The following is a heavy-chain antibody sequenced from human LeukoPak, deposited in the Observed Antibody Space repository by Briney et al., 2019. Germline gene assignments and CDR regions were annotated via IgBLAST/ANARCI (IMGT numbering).Heavy chain of an antibody. J-gene: IGHJ4*02. CDR1: GGSISSSSYY. CDR3: AAPDYGDYTLGY. CDR2: IYYSGST. V-gene: IGHV4-39*01. D-gene: IGHD4-17*01. Sequence: SETLSLTCSVSGGSISSSSYYWGWIRQPPGKGLEWIGNIYYSGSTYYNPSLKSRVTISVDTSKNQFPLKLSSVTAADTALYYCAAPDYGDYTLGYWGQGILVTVSS.